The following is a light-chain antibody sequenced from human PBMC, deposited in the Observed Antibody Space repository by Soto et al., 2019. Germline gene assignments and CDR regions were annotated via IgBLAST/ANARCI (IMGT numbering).Light chain of an antibody. CDR1: QSVSSY. V-gene: IGKV3-11*01. Sequence: EIVLTQSPATLSLSPGERATLSCRASQSVSSYLAWYPQNPGQAPRLLIYDASNRATGIPARFSGSGSGTDFTLTISSLEPEDFAVYYCQQRSNWLLTFGGGTKVEIK. CDR2: DAS. CDR3: QQRSNWLLT. J-gene: IGKJ4*01.